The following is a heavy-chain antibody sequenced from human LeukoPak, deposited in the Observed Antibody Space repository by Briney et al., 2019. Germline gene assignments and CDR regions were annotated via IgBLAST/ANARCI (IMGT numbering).Heavy chain of an antibody. CDR3: ARDLIVGATNWFDP. Sequence: GASVKVSCKASGYTFTSYGISWVRQAPGQGLEWMGWISAYNGNTNYAQELQGRVTMTTDTSTSTAYMELRSLRSDDTAVCYCARDLIVGATNWFDPWGQGTLVTVSS. D-gene: IGHD1-26*01. CDR1: GYTFTSYG. J-gene: IGHJ5*02. CDR2: ISAYNGNT. V-gene: IGHV1-18*01.